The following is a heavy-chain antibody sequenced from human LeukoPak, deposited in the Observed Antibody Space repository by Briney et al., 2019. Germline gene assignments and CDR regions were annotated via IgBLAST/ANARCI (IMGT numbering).Heavy chain of an antibody. Sequence: SETLSLTCTVSGGSMSSYYWSWIRQPPGKGLEWIGYIYYSGSTYYNPSLKSRVTISVDTSKNQFSLKLSSVTAADTAVYYCARGVRWLQLSYFDYWGQGTLVTVSS. V-gene: IGHV4-59*12. CDR3: ARGVRWLQLSYFDY. CDR1: GGSMSSYY. CDR2: IYYSGST. D-gene: IGHD5-24*01. J-gene: IGHJ4*02.